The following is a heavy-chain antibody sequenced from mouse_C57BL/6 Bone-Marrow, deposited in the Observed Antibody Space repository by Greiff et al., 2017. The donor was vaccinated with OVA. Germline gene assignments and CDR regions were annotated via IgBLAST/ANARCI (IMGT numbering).Heavy chain of an antibody. D-gene: IGHD3-2*02. J-gene: IGHJ3*01. CDR2: ISYSGST. CDR1: GYSITSGYD. Sequence: EVQLVESGPGMVKPSQSLSLTCTVTGYSITSGYDWHWIRHFPGNKLEWMGYISYSGSTNYNPSLKSRISITHDTSKNHFFLKLNSVTTEDTATYYCARGGDSSGSGFAYWGQGTLVTVSA. CDR3: ARGGDSSGSGFAY. V-gene: IGHV3-1*01.